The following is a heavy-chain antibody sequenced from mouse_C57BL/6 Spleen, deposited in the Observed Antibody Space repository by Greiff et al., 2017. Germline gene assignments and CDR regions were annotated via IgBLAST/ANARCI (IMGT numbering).Heavy chain of an antibody. V-gene: IGHV1-52*01. CDR2: IDPSDSET. CDR3: ARKAIYDGYYDFDY. D-gene: IGHD2-3*01. Sequence: QVQLQQPGAELVRPGSSVKLSCKASGYTFTSYWMHWVKQRPVQGLEWIGNIDPSDSETHYNQKFKDKATLTVDKSSSTAYMQLSSLTSEDSAVYYCARKAIYDGYYDFDYWGQGTTLTVSS. J-gene: IGHJ2*01. CDR1: GYTFTSYW.